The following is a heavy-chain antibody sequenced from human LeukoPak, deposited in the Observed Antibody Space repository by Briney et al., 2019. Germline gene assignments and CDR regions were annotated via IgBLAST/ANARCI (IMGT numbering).Heavy chain of an antibody. D-gene: IGHD1-1*01. CDR3: VRGSQQLVVY. CDR2: INTDGSST. CDR1: GFTFSSYS. V-gene: IGHV3-74*01. Sequence: GGSLRLSCAASGFTFSSYSMNWVRQAPGKGLVWVSRINTDGSSTTYADSVKGRFTISRDNAKNTLYLQVNSLRAEDTAVYYCVRGSQQLVVYWGQGTLVTVSS. J-gene: IGHJ4*02.